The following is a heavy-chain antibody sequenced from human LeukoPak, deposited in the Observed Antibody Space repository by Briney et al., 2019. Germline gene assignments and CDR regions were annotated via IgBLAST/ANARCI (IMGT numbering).Heavy chain of an antibody. CDR2: ISGSGGST. D-gene: IGHD3-22*01. V-gene: IGHV3-23*01. CDR3: AKTDLYYYDSSGFPSQDYFDY. Sequence: PGGSLRLSCAASGFTFSSYAMSWVRQAPGKGLEWVSAISGSGGSTYYADSVKGRFTISRDNSKNTLYLQMNSLRAEDTAVYYCAKTDLYYYDSSGFPSQDYFDYWGQGTLVTVSS. CDR1: GFTFSSYA. J-gene: IGHJ4*02.